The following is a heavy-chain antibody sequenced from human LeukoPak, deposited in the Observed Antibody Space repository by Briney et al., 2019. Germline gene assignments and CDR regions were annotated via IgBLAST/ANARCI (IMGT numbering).Heavy chain of an antibody. CDR3: ARDRFLGGYYRTGYYFDY. J-gene: IGHJ4*02. CDR1: GGTFSSYA. D-gene: IGHD3-22*01. Sequence: SVKVSCKASGGTFSSYAISWVRQAPGQGLEWMGGIIPIFGTANYAQKIQGRVTITADESTSTAYMELSSLRSEDTAVYYCARDRFLGGYYRTGYYFDYWGQGTLVTVSS. CDR2: IIPIFGTA. V-gene: IGHV1-69*01.